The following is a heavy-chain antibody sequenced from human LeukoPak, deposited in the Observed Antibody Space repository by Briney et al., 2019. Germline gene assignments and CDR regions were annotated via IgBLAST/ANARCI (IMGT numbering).Heavy chain of an antibody. CDR3: ARAFISSRYYDSSGYYYRRNWSDP. CDR1: GGSFSGYY. V-gene: IGHV4-34*01. D-gene: IGHD3-22*01. CDR2: INHSGST. Sequence: SETLSLTCAVYGGSFSGYYWSWIRQPPGKGLEWIGEINHSGSTNYNPSLKSRVTISVDTSKNQFSLKLSSVTAADTAVYYCARAFISSRYYDSSGYYYRRNWSDPWGQGTLVTVSS. J-gene: IGHJ5*02.